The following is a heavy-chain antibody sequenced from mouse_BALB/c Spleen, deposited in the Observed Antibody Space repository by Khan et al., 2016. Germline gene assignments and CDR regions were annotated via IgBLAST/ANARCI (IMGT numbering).Heavy chain of an antibody. CDR3: ARSDYGDKDAMDY. CDR1: GYSITSDYA. D-gene: IGHD1-1*01. J-gene: IGHJ4*01. V-gene: IGHV3-2*02. Sequence: EVKLEESGPGLVKPSQSLSLTCTVTGYSITSDYAWNWIRQFPGNRLEWMGYISYSGSTSYNPSLKSRISITRDTSTNQFFLQLNSVTSEDTANYYCARSDYGDKDAMDYWGQGTSVTVSS. CDR2: ISYSGST.